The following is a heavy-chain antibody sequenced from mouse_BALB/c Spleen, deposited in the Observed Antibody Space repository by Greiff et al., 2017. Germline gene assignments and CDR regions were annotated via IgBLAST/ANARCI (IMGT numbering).Heavy chain of an antibody. CDR2: IDPANGNT. J-gene: IGHJ2*01. D-gene: IGHD1-1*01. CDR1: GFNIKDTY. V-gene: IGHV14-3*02. CDR3: AREWDLLLRF. Sequence: VQLKESGAELVKPGASVKLSCTASGFNIKDTYMHWVKQRPEQGLEWIGRIDPANGNTKYDPKFQGKATITADTSSNTAYLQLSSLTSEDTAVYYCAREWDLLLRFWGQGTTLTVSS.